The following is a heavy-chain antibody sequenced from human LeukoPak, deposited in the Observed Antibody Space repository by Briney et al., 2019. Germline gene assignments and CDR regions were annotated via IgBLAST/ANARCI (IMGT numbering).Heavy chain of an antibody. CDR3: ARRRGSGTQLWRYDGFDI. J-gene: IGHJ3*02. CDR1: GGSISSGSYY. V-gene: IGHV4-61*02. D-gene: IGHD3-10*01. Sequence: SETLSLTCTVSGGSISSGSYYWSWIRQPAGKGLEWIGRIYTSGSTNYNPSLKSRVTISVDTSKNQFSLKLSSVTAADTAVYYCARRRGSGTQLWRYDGFDIWGQGTMVTVSS. CDR2: IYTSGST.